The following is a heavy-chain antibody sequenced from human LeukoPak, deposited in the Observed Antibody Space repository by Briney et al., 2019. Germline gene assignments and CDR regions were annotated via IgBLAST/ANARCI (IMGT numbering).Heavy chain of an antibody. CDR1: GYTFIGYY. V-gene: IGHV1-2*02. CDR3: ATYYTSRGYYFDY. CDR2: INPNSGGT. Sequence: ASVKVSCKASGYTFIGYYMHWVRQAPGQGLEWMGWINPNSGGTNYAQEFQGRVTMTRDTSISTAYMELSRLRSDDTAVYYCATYYTSRGYYFDYWGQGTLVTVSS. J-gene: IGHJ4*02. D-gene: IGHD3-3*01.